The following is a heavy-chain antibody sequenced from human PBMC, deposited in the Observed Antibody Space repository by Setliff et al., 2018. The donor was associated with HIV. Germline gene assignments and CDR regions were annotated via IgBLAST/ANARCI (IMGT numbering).Heavy chain of an antibody. V-gene: IGHV1-2*02. CDR3: TRDVRYDFGRDY. CDR2: SNPNSGAT. D-gene: IGHD3-3*01. Sequence: ASVKVSCKASGYTFTGHYIHWVRQAPGQGLGWMGWSNPNSGATHYAQKFQGRVTMTRDTSISTAYMELSRLSSDDTALYYCTRDVRYDFGRDYWGQGTMVTVSS. J-gene: IGHJ4*02. CDR1: GYTFTGHY.